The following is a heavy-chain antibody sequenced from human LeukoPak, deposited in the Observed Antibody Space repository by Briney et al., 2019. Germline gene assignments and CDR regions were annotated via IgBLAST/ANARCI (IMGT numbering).Heavy chain of an antibody. Sequence: GGALRLSCAASGFTFSSYAMHWVRQAPGKGLEWVAVISYDGSNKYYADSVKGRFTISRDNSKNTLYLQMNSLRAEDTAVYYCARVDSSGSYYFDYWGQGTLVTVSS. CDR1: GFTFSSYA. CDR3: ARVDSSGSYYFDY. V-gene: IGHV3-30-3*01. CDR2: ISYDGSNK. D-gene: IGHD3-22*01. J-gene: IGHJ4*02.